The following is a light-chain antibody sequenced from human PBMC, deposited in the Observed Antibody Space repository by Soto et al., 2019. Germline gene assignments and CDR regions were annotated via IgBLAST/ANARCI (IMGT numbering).Light chain of an antibody. CDR2: AAS. V-gene: IGKV3-20*01. Sequence: EIVLTQSPVTLSLSPGERATLSCRASRSFASSYLGWYQQKPGQAPRLLIYAASTRATGIPDSFSGSGSATEFTLTIIRLEPEDSSVYYCQHYDSSPPYTFGQGTKLEIK. J-gene: IGKJ2*01. CDR1: RSFASSY. CDR3: QHYDSSPPYT.